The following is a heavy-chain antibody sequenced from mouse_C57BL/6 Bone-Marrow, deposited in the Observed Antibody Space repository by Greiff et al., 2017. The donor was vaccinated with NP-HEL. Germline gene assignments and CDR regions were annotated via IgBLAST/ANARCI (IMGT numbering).Heavy chain of an antibody. V-gene: IGHV7-1*01. CDR3: ARDADGSWYFDV. CDR2: SRNKANDYTT. J-gene: IGHJ1*03. D-gene: IGHD1-1*01. Sequence: EVKLVESGGGLVQSGRSLRLSCATSGFTFSDFYMEWVRQAPGKGLEWIAASRNKANDYTTEYSASVKGRFIVSRDTSQSILYLQMNALRAEDTAIYYCARDADGSWYFDVWGTGTTVTVSS. CDR1: GFTFSDFY.